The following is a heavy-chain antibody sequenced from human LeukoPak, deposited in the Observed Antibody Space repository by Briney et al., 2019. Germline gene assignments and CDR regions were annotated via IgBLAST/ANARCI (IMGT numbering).Heavy chain of an antibody. Sequence: PGGSLRLSCAASGFTFSNSALSWVRQAPGKGLEWVSDISGSGGSTYYADSVKGRFTISRDNAKNSLYLQMNSLRAEDTAVYYCATDGGPEYSSSWYLYWGQGTLVTVSS. CDR1: GFTFSNSA. CDR2: ISGSGGST. CDR3: ATDGGPEYSSSWYLY. D-gene: IGHD6-13*01. J-gene: IGHJ4*02. V-gene: IGHV3-23*01.